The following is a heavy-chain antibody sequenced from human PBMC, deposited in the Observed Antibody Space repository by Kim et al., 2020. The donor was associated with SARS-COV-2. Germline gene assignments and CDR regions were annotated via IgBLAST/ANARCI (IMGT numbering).Heavy chain of an antibody. CDR1: GGSISSYY. Sequence: SETLSLTCTVSGGSISSYYWSWSRQPPGKGLEWIGYIYYSVSTNYNPSLKSRVTISVDTSKNQFSLKLSSWTAQDTAVSYCVRHGMAVIWSWLRRYYY. D-gene: IGHD3-3*01. V-gene: IGHV4-59*08. CDR3: VRHGMAVIWSWLRRYYY. CDR2: IYYSVST. J-gene: IGHJ6*01.